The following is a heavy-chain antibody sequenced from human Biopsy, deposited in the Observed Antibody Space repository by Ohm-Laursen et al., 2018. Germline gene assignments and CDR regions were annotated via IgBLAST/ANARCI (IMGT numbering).Heavy chain of an antibody. V-gene: IGHV4-34*01. CDR3: ARGVLVKKYITAWYGLATYPKPSGFEYRGMDV. D-gene: IGHD6-13*01. CDR2: IKQSGDT. Sequence: GTLSLTWSVSGGSFNDYSWTWIRRSPGKGLEWIGEIKQSGDTKYNPSLKSRVTISADTSKNQFSPKLTSVTAADTALYFCARGVLVKKYITAWYGLATYPKPSGFEYRGMDVWGQGTTVTVSS. J-gene: IGHJ6*02. CDR1: GGSFNDYS.